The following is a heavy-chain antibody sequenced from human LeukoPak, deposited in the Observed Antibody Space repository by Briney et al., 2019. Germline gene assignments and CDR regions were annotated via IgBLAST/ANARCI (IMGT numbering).Heavy chain of an antibody. CDR2: IYSGGST. CDR1: GFTFSTYV. Sequence: GGSLRLSCAASGFTFSTYVMNWVRQAPGKGLEWVSVIYSGGSTYYADSVKGRFTISRDNSKNTLYLQMNSLRAEDTAVYYCARGPSLWFGAWGQGALVTVSS. CDR3: ARGPSLWFGA. J-gene: IGHJ4*02. D-gene: IGHD3-10*01. V-gene: IGHV3-53*01.